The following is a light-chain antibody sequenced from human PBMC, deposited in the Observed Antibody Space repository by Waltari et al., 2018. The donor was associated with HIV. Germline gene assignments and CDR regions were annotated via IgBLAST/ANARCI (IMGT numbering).Light chain of an antibody. J-gene: IGKJ5*01. CDR1: HGIRGY. Sequence: EITQSPSSLSASVGDRVTITCRASHGIRGYLNWYQPKPGKAPIRLIFSAFDLQSGVPSRFSGSGSGTDFTLTISSRQPEDFATYYCQQSYNSPITFGQGTRLDIK. V-gene: IGKV1-39*01. CDR3: QQSYNSPIT. CDR2: SAF.